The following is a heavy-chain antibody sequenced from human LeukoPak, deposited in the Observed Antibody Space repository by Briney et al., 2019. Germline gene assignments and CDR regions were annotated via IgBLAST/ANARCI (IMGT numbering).Heavy chain of an antibody. Sequence: GGSLRLSCAASGFTFDDYAMHWVRQAPGKGLEWVSLISWDGSSTYYADSVKGRFTISRDNSKNSLYLQMNSLRAEDTALYYCAKDTGIVRDSALRDWGQGTLVTVSS. CDR1: GFTFDDYA. CDR3: AKDTGIVRDSALRD. V-gene: IGHV3-43D*04. J-gene: IGHJ4*02. CDR2: ISWDGSST. D-gene: IGHD1-26*01.